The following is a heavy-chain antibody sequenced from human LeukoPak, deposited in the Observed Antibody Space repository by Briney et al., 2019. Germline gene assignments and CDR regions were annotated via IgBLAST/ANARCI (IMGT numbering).Heavy chain of an antibody. CDR1: GFTFDDYA. CDR3: ARDTHREFWYNPPQDAFDI. Sequence: PGGSLRLSCAASGFTFDDYAMHWVRQAPGKGLEWVAVISYDGSNKYYADSVKGRFTISRDNSKNTLYLQMNSLRAEDTAVYYWARDTHREFWYNPPQDAFDIWGQGTMVTVSS. D-gene: IGHD1-1*01. CDR2: ISYDGSNK. J-gene: IGHJ3*02. V-gene: IGHV3-30-3*01.